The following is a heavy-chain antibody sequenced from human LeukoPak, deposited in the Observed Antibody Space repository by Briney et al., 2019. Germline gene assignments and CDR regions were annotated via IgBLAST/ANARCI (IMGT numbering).Heavy chain of an antibody. CDR1: GHSISSGYY. J-gene: IGHJ4*02. CDR2: VYQSGST. V-gene: IGHV4-38-2*02. CDR3: ARYTSSPTYYFDS. Sequence: PSETLSLTCTVSGHSISSGYYWGWIRQPPGKGLEWIGSVYQSGSTYNKPSLKSRVTISVDTSKNQFSLKVSSVTAADTAVYFCARYTSSPTYYFDSWGQGTRVTVSS. D-gene: IGHD6-13*01.